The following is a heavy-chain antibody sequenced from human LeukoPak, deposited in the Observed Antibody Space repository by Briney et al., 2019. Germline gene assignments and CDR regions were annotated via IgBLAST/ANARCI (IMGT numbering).Heavy chain of an antibody. J-gene: IGHJ6*02. CDR1: GGSFCGYY. Sequence: SETLSLTCAIYGGSFCGYYWSWIRQPPNKGLEWLGEINHSGSTKYNPSLKSRVTISLDTSKKRFSLRLTSVSAADTAAYYCGTTRYYYRGMDVWGQGTTVTVSS. D-gene: IGHD1-7*01. CDR3: GTTRYYYRGMDV. CDR2: INHSGST. V-gene: IGHV4-34*01.